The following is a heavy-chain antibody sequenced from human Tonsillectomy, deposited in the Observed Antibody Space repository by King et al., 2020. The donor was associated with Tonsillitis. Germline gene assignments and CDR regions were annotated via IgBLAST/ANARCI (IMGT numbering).Heavy chain of an antibody. D-gene: IGHD3-22*01. V-gene: IGHV3-49*04. CDR1: GFTFGDYA. Sequence: QLVQSGGGLVQPGRSLRLSCTASGFTFGDYAMSWVRQAPGKGLEWVGFIRSKAYGGTTEYAASVKGRFTISRDDSKSISYLQMNSLKTKDTAVYYCTRGAGYYDSSGYYEVGFDYWGQGTLVTVSS. J-gene: IGHJ4*02. CDR3: TRGAGYYDSSGYYEVGFDY. CDR2: IRSKAYGGTT.